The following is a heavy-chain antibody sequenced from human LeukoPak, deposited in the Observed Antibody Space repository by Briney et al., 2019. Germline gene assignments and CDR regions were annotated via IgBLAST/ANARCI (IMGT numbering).Heavy chain of an antibody. D-gene: IGHD1-26*01. CDR3: ARGVVGATTSYAFDI. Sequence: SGGSLRLSCAASGFTFSSYGMHWVRQAPGKGLEWVAVIWYDGSNKYYADSVKGRFTISRDNSKNTLYLQMNSLRAEDTAVYYCARGVVGATTSYAFDIWGQGTMVTVSS. V-gene: IGHV3-33*01. CDR2: IWYDGSNK. CDR1: GFTFSSYG. J-gene: IGHJ3*02.